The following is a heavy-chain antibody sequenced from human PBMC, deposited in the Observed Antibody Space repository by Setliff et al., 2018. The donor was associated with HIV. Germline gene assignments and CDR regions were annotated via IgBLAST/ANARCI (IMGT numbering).Heavy chain of an antibody. CDR3: ARDPGGLYCRSTSCQGGCFDP. CDR2: IYYSETT. D-gene: IGHD2-2*01. V-gene: IGHV4-59*11. J-gene: IGHJ5*02. CDR1: GASISSHY. Sequence: SETLSLTCTVSGASISSHYWSWIRQSPGKGLEWIGSIYYSETTDNNPSLKSRVTISVDTSKNQLSLKLRSVTAADTAVYYCARDPGGLYCRSTSCQGGCFDPWGQGTLVTVSS.